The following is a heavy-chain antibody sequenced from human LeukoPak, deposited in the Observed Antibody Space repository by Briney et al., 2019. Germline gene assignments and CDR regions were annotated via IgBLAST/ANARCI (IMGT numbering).Heavy chain of an antibody. Sequence: PGGSLRLSCAASGFTFSSYAMSWVRQAPGKGLEWVSGIIANGVNTYYADSVQGRFTISRDNSKNTLYLQMNSLRAEDTAVYYCAKYWVDTVLVPFDYWGQVTLVTVSS. D-gene: IGHD5-18*01. V-gene: IGHV3-23*01. CDR1: GFTFSSYA. CDR3: AKYWVDTVLVPFDY. J-gene: IGHJ4*02. CDR2: IIANGVNT.